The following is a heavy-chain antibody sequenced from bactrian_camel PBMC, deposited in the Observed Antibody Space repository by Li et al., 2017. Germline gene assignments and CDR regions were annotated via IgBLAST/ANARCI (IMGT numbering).Heavy chain of an antibody. V-gene: IGHV3S7*01. CDR3: AADPRLRGDCNARWPVDLGY. J-gene: IGHJ6*01. CDR2: IYSDGSNT. Sequence: QLVESGGGLVQPGGSLRLSCAASGFTFDDYAMGWIRQASGKGLEWVSSIYSDGSNTYYADSVKGRFTVSQDNAKNTLYLQMNSLKPEDTAMYYCAADPRLRGDCNARWPVDLGYWGQGTQVTVS. CDR1: GFTFDDYA. D-gene: IGHD7*01.